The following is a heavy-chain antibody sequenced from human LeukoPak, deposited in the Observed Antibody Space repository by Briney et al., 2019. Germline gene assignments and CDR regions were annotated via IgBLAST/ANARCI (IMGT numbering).Heavy chain of an antibody. Sequence: SGGSLRLSCAASGFTFSSYAMSWVRQAPGKGLEWVSAISGSGGSTYYADSVKGRFTISRDNSKNTLYLQMNSLRAEDTAVYYCARAYGSGTFQHWGQGTLVTVSS. J-gene: IGHJ1*01. CDR1: GFTFSSYA. D-gene: IGHD3-10*01. CDR2: ISGSGGST. CDR3: ARAYGSGTFQH. V-gene: IGHV3-23*01.